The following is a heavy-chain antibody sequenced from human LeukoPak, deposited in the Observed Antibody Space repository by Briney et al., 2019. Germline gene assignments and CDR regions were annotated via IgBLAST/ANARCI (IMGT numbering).Heavy chain of an antibody. J-gene: IGHJ4*02. Sequence: PGRSLRLSCAASGFTFSAYAMHWVRQAPAKGLERVAVISYDGSNKYYADSVKGRFTISRDNSKNTVYLQMNSLRAEDTAVYYCAREVAAAGTAFDYWGQGTLVTVSS. V-gene: IGHV3-30-3*01. CDR3: AREVAAAGTAFDY. CDR1: GFTFSAYA. CDR2: ISYDGSNK. D-gene: IGHD6-13*01.